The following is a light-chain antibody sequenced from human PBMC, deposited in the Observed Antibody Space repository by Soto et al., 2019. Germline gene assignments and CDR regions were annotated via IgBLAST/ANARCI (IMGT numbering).Light chain of an antibody. J-gene: IGLJ2*01. V-gene: IGLV1-51*01. Sequence: QSVLTQPPSGSAAPGQKGTISCSGSSSNIGNNFVSWYQQLPGTAHKLLIYDNNKRPSGIPDRFSGAKSGTSATLGITGLQTGDEADYYGGTWDSSLSAVIFGGGTKLTVL. CDR3: GTWDSSLSAVI. CDR1: SSNIGNNF. CDR2: DNN.